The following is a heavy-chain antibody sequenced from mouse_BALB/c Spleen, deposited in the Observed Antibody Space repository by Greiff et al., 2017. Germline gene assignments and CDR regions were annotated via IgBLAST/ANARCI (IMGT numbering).Heavy chain of an antibody. CDR2: IWSGGST. J-gene: IGHJ4*01. CDR3: ARPPYDYDRGYYAMDY. Sequence: VMLVESGPGLVQPSQSLSITCTVSGFSLTSYGVHWVRQSPGKGLEWLGVIWSGGSTDYNAAFISRLSISKDNSKSQVFFKMNSLQANDTAIYYCARPPYDYDRGYYAMDYWGQGTSVTVSS. CDR1: GFSLTSYG. V-gene: IGHV2-2*02. D-gene: IGHD2-4*01.